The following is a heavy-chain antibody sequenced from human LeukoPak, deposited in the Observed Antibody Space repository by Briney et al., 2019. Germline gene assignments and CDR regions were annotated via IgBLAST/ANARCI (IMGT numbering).Heavy chain of an antibody. CDR1: GFTFSGYA. CDR3: AKDHNDILTDTFDY. CDR2: ISGSGGST. V-gene: IGHV3-23*01. Sequence: GGSLRLSCAASGFTFSGYAMSWVRQAPGHGLVWVSAISGSGGSTYYADSVKGRFTISRDNSKNTLYLQMNSLRAEDTAVYYCAKDHNDILTDTFDYWGQGTLVIVSS. D-gene: IGHD3-9*01. J-gene: IGHJ4*02.